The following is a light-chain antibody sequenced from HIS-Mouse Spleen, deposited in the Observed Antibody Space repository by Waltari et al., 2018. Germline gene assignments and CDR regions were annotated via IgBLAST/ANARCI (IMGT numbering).Light chain of an antibody. CDR2: LGS. CDR3: MQALQTPRT. J-gene: IGKJ1*01. CDR1: QRLLHSNGYHY. V-gene: IGKV2-28*01. Sequence: DIVMTQSPLSLPVTPGAPASISCRSTQRLLHSNGYHYLDWYLQKPGQSPQLLIYLGSNRASGVPDRFSGSGSGTDFTLKISRVEAEDVGVYYCMQALQTPRTFGQGTKVEIK.